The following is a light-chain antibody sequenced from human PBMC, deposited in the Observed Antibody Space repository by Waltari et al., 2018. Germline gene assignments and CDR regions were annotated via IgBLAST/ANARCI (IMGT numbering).Light chain of an antibody. Sequence: EIVLTQSPGTLSLSPGERATLPCRASQSVSSNYLAWYQQKPGQAPRLLIYDASSWATGIPDRFSGSGSGTDFTLTISRLEPEDFAVYYCQQYGSSPYTFGQGTKLEIK. V-gene: IGKV3-20*01. CDR2: DAS. CDR1: QSVSSNY. J-gene: IGKJ2*01. CDR3: QQYGSSPYT.